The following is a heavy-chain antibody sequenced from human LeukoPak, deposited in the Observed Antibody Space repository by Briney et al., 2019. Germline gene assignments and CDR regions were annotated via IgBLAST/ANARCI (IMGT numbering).Heavy chain of an antibody. V-gene: IGHV3-30*02. CDR3: AKEQWSYSLSDY. Sequence: GGSLRLSCAASGFTFSSYGMHWVRQAPGKGLEWVAFIRYDGSNKYYADSVKGRFTISRDNSKNTLYLQMNSLRAEDTAVYYCAKEQWSYSLSDYWGQGTLVTVSS. CDR1: GFTFSSYG. CDR2: IRYDGSNK. J-gene: IGHJ4*02. D-gene: IGHD1-26*01.